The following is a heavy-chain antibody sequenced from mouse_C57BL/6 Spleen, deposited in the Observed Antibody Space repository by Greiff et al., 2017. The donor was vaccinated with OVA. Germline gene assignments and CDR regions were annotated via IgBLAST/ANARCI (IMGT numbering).Heavy chain of an antibody. CDR2: INPGDGDT. V-gene: IGHV1-80*01. CDR3: ARGGSRWYFDV. J-gene: IGHJ1*03. CDR1: GYAFSSYW. Sequence: QVQLQQPGPELVKPGASVKLSCKASGYAFSSYWMHWVKQRPGKGLAWIGHINPGDGDTNYNGKFKGKATLTADKSASTAYMQLSSLTSEDSAVYFCARGGSRWYFDVWGTGTTVTVSS. D-gene: IGHD1-1*01.